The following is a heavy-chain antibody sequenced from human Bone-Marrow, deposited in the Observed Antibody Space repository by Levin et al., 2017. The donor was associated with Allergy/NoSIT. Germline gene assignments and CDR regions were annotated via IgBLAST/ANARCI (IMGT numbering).Heavy chain of an antibody. J-gene: IGHJ3*02. CDR2: INPNTGGT. Sequence: ASVKVSCEASGYTFTGYYTHWVRQAPGQGLEWMGRINPNTGGTNYAQKFQGRVTMTSDTSISTAYMELSSLRSGDTAVYYCARTVVIAARPGAFDIWGQGTMVTVSS. CDR1: GYTFTGYY. CDR3: ARTVVIAARPGAFDI. V-gene: IGHV1-2*06. D-gene: IGHD6-6*01.